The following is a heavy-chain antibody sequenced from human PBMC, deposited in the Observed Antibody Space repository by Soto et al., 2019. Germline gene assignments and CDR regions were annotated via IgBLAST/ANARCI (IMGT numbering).Heavy chain of an antibody. CDR3: AKDQGPLEWLRFGSGYYFDY. CDR1: GFTFSSYA. Sequence: GGSLRLSCAASGFTFSSYAMSWVRQAPGKGLEWVSAISGSGGSTYYADSVKGRFTISRDNSKNTLYLQMNSLRAEDTAVYYCAKDQGPLEWLRFGSGYYFDYWGQGTLVTVS. V-gene: IGHV3-23*01. J-gene: IGHJ4*02. D-gene: IGHD3-3*01. CDR2: ISGSGGST.